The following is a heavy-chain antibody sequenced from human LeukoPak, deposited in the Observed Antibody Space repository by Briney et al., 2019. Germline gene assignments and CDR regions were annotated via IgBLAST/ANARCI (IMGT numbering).Heavy chain of an antibody. V-gene: IGHV4-39*01. D-gene: IGHD2-15*01. CDR2: IYYSGST. J-gene: IGHJ4*02. Sequence: PGGSLRLSCAASGFTFSSYGMSWVRQPPGKGLEWIGSIYYSGSTYYNPSLKSRVTISVDTSKDQFSLKLSSVTAADTAVYYCARHRLLGYCSGGSCHGYFDYWGQGTLVTVSS. CDR1: GFTFSSYG. CDR3: ARHRLLGYCSGGSCHGYFDY.